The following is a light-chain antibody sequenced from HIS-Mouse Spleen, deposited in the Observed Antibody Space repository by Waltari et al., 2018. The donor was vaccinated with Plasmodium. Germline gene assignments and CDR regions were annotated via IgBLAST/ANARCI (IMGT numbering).Light chain of an antibody. CDR3: QQYNNWSFT. CDR2: GAS. J-gene: IGKJ3*01. V-gene: IGKV3-15*01. CDR1: QSVRSN. Sequence: EIVMTQSPATLSLSPGERATLSRRASQSVRSNLAWYQQKPGQAPRLLIYGASTRATGIPARFSGSGSGTEFTLTISSLQSEDFAVYYCQQYNNWSFTFGPGTKVDIK.